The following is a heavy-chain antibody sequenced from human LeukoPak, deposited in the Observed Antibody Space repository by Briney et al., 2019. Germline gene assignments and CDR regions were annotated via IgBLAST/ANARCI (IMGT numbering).Heavy chain of an antibody. CDR1: GFTFSNAW. D-gene: IGHD6-19*01. Sequence: GGSLRLSCAASGFTFSNAWMSWVRQAPGKGLEWVGRIKSRTDGGTTDYAAPVKVRFTISRDDSKNTLYLQMNSLKTEDTAVYYCTTGIAVAGIRASDYYYMDVWGKGTTVTVSS. J-gene: IGHJ6*03. CDR3: TTGIAVAGIRASDYYYMDV. V-gene: IGHV3-15*01. CDR2: IKSRTDGGTT.